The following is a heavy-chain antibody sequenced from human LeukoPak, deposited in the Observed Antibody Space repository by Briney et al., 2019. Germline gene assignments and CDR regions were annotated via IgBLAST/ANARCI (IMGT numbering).Heavy chain of an antibody. J-gene: IGHJ4*02. CDR2: IYPGDSDT. V-gene: IGHV5-51*01. D-gene: IGHD1-26*01. CDR3: ARRGSGTYFPFDY. Sequence: GESLKISCKASGYSLTSYWIGWVRQMPGKGLEWMGIIYPGDSDTRYGPSFQGQVTMSVDKSINTAYLQWSSLKPSDSAMYYCARRGSGTYFPFDYWGQGTLVIVSS. CDR1: GYSLTSYW.